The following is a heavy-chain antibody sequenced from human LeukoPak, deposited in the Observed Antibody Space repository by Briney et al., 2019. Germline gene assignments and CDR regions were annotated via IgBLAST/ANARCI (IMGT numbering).Heavy chain of an antibody. Sequence: KPSETLSLTCAVSGASISSSNWWSWVRQPPGRGLEWIGEIHHSGSTNYNPSLKSRVTVSLDKSKNQFSLKLNSVTAADTAVYYCARGGVYYGSGSNWFDPWGQGTLVTVSS. CDR2: IHHSGST. CDR3: ARGGVYYGSGSNWFDP. CDR1: GASISSSNW. V-gene: IGHV4-4*02. D-gene: IGHD3-10*01. J-gene: IGHJ5*02.